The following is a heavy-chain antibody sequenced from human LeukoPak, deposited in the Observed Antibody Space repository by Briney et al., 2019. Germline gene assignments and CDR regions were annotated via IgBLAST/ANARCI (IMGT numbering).Heavy chain of an antibody. CDR3: AKRGAEVGATVAPGDY. CDR1: GFTFSSYW. D-gene: IGHD1-26*01. J-gene: IGHJ4*02. V-gene: IGHV3-74*01. Sequence: GGSLRLSCAASGFTFSSYWMHWVRQAPGKGLVWVSRINSDGSSTSYADSVKGRFTISRDNAKNTLYLQMNSLRAEDTAVYYCAKRGAEVGATVAPGDYWGQGTLVTVSS. CDR2: INSDGSST.